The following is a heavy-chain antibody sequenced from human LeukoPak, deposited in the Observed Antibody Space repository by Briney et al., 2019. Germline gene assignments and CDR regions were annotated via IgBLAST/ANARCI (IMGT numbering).Heavy chain of an antibody. CDR3: AKRGAEVGATVAPGDY. CDR1: GFTFSSYW. D-gene: IGHD1-26*01. J-gene: IGHJ4*02. V-gene: IGHV3-74*01. Sequence: GGSLRLSCAASGFTFSSYWMHWVRQAPGKGLVWVSRINSDGSSTSYADSVKGRFTISRDNAKNTLYLQMNSLRAEDTAVYYCAKRGAEVGATVAPGDYWGQGTLVTVSS. CDR2: INSDGSST.